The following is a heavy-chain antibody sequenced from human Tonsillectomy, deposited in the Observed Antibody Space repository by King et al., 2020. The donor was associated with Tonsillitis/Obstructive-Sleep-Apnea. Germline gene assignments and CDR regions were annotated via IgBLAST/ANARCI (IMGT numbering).Heavy chain of an antibody. CDR1: VYSFTNYW. J-gene: IGHJ3*02. CDR3: ATQMIPDAFDI. Sequence: QLVQSGAEVKKPGESLRISCKGSVYSFTNYWISWVRQMPGKGLELMGRIDPSDFYTNYSPSLQGHVTISADKSISTAFLQWSSLKASDTAMYYCATQMIPDAFDIWGQGTMVTVSS. D-gene: IGHD3-16*01. CDR2: IDPSDFYT. V-gene: IGHV5-10-1*01.